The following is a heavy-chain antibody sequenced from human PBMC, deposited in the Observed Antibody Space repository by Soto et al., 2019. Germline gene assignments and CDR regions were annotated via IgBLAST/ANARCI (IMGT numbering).Heavy chain of an antibody. CDR1: GFTFSSYG. V-gene: IGHV3-30*18. J-gene: IGHJ6*02. CDR2: ISYDGSNK. D-gene: IGHD3-3*01. Sequence: AGGSLRLSCAASGFTFSSYGMHWVRQAPGKGLEWVAVISYDGSNKYYADSVKGRFTISRDNSKNTLYLQMNSLRAEDTGVYYCAKCQYDFWSGYYGGMDVWGQGTTVTVSS. CDR3: AKCQYDFWSGYYGGMDV.